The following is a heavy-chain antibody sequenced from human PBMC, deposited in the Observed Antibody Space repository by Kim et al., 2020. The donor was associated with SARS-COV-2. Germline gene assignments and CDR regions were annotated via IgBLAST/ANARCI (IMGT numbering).Heavy chain of an antibody. CDR3: ARDQIGIPYYYGSGYGMDV. Sequence: GGSLRLSCAASGFTFSSYGMHWVRQAPGKGLEWVAVISYDGSNKYYADSVKGRFTISRDNSKNTLYLQMNSLRAEDTAVYYCARDQIGIPYYYGSGYGMDVWGQGTTVTVSS. J-gene: IGHJ6*02. D-gene: IGHD3-10*01. V-gene: IGHV3-33*05. CDR1: GFTFSSYG. CDR2: ISYDGSNK.